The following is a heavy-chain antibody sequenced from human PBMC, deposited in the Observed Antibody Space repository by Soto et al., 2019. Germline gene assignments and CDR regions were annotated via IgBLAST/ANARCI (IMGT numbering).Heavy chain of an antibody. J-gene: IGHJ4*02. CDR3: GRYCGASSCYAGFYY. Sequence: EVQLLESGGDLVQWGGSLRLSCTVSGFTIGSYVISWVRQAPGKGLEWVSSVASAGATYYADSVKGRFTISTDKSKNTMYLQMKSLRAEDTAVYFCGRYCGASSCYAGFYYWGRGTLVTVSS. V-gene: IGHV3-23*01. CDR1: GFTIGSYV. D-gene: IGHD2-2*01. CDR2: VASAGAT.